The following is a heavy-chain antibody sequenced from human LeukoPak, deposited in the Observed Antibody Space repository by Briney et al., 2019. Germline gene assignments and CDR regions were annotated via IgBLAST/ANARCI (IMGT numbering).Heavy chain of an antibody. Sequence: ASVKVSCKASGYTFTDYYINWVRQAPGEGLEWMGWINPNSGGTNYAQKFQGRVTMTRDTSINTAYMELNSLNSDDTAMYYCARDSYSGGIYAGYIWFDPWGQGTLVTVSS. CDR1: GYTFTDYY. V-gene: IGHV1-2*02. D-gene: IGHD1-26*01. CDR3: ARDSYSGGIYAGYIWFDP. J-gene: IGHJ5*02. CDR2: INPNSGGT.